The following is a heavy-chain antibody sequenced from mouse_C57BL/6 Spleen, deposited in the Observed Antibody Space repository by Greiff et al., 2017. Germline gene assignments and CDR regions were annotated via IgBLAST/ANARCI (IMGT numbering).Heavy chain of an antibody. J-gene: IGHJ4*01. Sequence: QVQLQQSGAELVRPGASVTLSCKASGYTFTDYEMHWVKQTPVHGLEWIGAIYPETGGTAYNQKFKGKAILTADKSSSTAYMELRSLTSADSAVYYCTRGEICYGNYYYAMDYWGQGTSVTVSS. CDR3: TRGEICYGNYYYAMDY. V-gene: IGHV1-15*01. CDR1: GYTFTDYE. D-gene: IGHD2-1*01. CDR2: IYPETGGT.